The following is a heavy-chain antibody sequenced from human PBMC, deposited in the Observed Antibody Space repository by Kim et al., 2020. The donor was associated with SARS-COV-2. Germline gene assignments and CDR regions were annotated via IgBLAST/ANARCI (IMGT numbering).Heavy chain of an antibody. V-gene: IGHV3-23*01. CDR3: TKDGLVTRFDY. D-gene: IGHD3-9*01. J-gene: IGHJ4*02. CDR2: VSGSGGRT. Sequence: GGSLRLSCVASGFTFTNYDMSWVRQAPGKGLEWVSTVSGSGGRTYYADSVKGRFTISRDNSKNTIYLQMNSLRGEDSALYYCTKDGLVTRFDYWGQGTLVAVSS. CDR1: GFTFTNYD.